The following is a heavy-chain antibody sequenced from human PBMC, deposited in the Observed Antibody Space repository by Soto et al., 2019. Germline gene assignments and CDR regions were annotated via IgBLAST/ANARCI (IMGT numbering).Heavy chain of an antibody. CDR2: TYYKSKWFI. D-gene: IGHD1-1*01. Sequence: PSQTLPLTCAISGDRVSSNSAGWNWIRQTPSRGLEWLGRTYYKSKWFINYAESVKSRITINPDTSKNQFSLQLDSLTPEDTAVHYCARGSWDDVSGHYYMEVWGNGTTVTVSS. CDR3: ARGSWDDVSGHYYMEV. J-gene: IGHJ6*03. CDR1: GDRVSSNSAG. V-gene: IGHV6-1*01.